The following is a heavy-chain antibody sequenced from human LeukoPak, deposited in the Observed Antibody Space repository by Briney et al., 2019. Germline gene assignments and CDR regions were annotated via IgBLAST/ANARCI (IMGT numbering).Heavy chain of an antibody. J-gene: IGHJ5*02. Sequence: GGSLRLSCAASGFTFSSYEMNWVRQAPGKGLEWASYISSTGSTIYYADSVKGRFTISRDNAKNSLYLQMNSLRAEDTAVYYCASRGSQSGYFLWFDPWGQGTLVIVSS. D-gene: IGHD3-3*01. CDR2: ISSTGSTI. CDR3: ASRGSQSGYFLWFDP. CDR1: GFTFSSYE. V-gene: IGHV3-48*03.